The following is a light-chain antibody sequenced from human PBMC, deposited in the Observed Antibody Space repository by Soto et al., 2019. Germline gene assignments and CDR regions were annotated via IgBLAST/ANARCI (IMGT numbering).Light chain of an antibody. CDR2: GNS. J-gene: IGLJ3*02. Sequence: VLTQPPSVSGAPGQRVTISCTGSSSNIGAGYDVHWYQQLPGTAPKLLIYGNSNRPSGVPDRFSGSKSGTSASLAITGLQAEDEADYYCQSYDSSLSGSWVFGGGTKLTVL. CDR3: QSYDSSLSGSWV. CDR1: SSNIGAGYD. V-gene: IGLV1-40*01.